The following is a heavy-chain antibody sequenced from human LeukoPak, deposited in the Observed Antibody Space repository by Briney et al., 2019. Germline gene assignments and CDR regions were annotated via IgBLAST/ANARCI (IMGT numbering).Heavy chain of an antibody. V-gene: IGHV1-69*05. Sequence: SLKVSCKAFVGTPSSYAICGVRQTPRQGLEWMGGIISIFGTANYAQKFQSRVTITTDESTSTAYMELSSLRSEDAAVYYCARGDSSGWYTRYYFDYWGQGTMVTVSS. D-gene: IGHD6-19*01. J-gene: IGHJ4*02. CDR1: VGTPSSYA. CDR2: IISIFGTA. CDR3: ARGDSSGWYTRYYFDY.